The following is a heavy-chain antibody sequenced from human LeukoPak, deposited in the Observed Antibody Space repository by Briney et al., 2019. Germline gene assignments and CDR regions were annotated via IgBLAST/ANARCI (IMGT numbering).Heavy chain of an antibody. CDR3: ASLFMVRGVFDY. D-gene: IGHD3-10*01. J-gene: IGHJ4*02. CDR1: GFTVSSNY. Sequence: GGSLRLSCAASGFTVSSNYMSWVRQAPGKGLEWVSVIYSGGSTYYADSVKGRFTISRDNSKNTLYLQMNSLRAEDTAVYYCASLFMVRGVFDYWGQGTLVTVSS. CDR2: IYSGGST. V-gene: IGHV3-66*01.